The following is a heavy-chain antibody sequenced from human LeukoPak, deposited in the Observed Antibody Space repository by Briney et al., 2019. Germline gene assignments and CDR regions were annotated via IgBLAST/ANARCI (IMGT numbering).Heavy chain of an antibody. CDR3: AGLVGIVAISN. D-gene: IGHD6-13*01. J-gene: IGHJ4*02. V-gene: IGHV3-21*01. CDR1: GFTFSTYS. Sequence: PGGSLRLSCAASGFTFSTYSMSWVRQAPGKGLDWVSSISSSSGYMYYADSVKGRFTISRDDAKNSLYLQMNSLRAEDTAVYYCAGLVGIVAISNWGQGTPVTVSS. CDR2: ISSSSGYM.